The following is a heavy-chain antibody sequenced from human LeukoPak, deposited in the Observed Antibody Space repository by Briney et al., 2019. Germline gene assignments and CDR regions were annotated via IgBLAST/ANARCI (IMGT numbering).Heavy chain of an antibody. D-gene: IGHD3-10*01. V-gene: IGHV3-7*01. CDR1: GFTFSSYW. CDR3: TTDRGYSTLDD. Sequence: TGGSLRLSCAASGFTFSSYWMSWVRQAPGKGLEWVANIKQDGSEKYYVDSVKGRFTISRDNAKKTLYLQMDSLRTDDTAVYYCTTDRGYSTLDDWGQGTLVTVSS. CDR2: IKQDGSEK. J-gene: IGHJ4*02.